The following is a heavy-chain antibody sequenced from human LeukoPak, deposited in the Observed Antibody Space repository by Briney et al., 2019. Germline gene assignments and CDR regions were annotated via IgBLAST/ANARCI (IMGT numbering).Heavy chain of an antibody. CDR1: GFTFSNAY. V-gene: IGHV3-21*01. D-gene: IGHD3-3*01. J-gene: IGHJ3*02. CDR3: ARVVEWLFLTSDAFDI. Sequence: PGGSLRLSCAASGFTFSNAYMNWVRQAPGKGLEWVSSISSSSSYIYYADSVKGRFTISRDNAKNSLYLQMNSLRAEDTAVYYCARVVEWLFLTSDAFDIWGQGTMVTVSS. CDR2: ISSSSSYI.